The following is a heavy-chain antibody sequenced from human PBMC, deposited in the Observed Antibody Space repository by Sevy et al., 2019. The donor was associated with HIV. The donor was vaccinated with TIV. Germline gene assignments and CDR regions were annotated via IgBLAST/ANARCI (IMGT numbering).Heavy chain of an antibody. CDR3: AKGACSGGSCYWGGDYYYYYMDV. CDR2: IWYDGSNK. CDR1: GFTFSSYG. D-gene: IGHD2-15*01. J-gene: IGHJ6*03. Sequence: GGSLRLSCAASGFTFSSYGMHWVRQAPGKGLEWVAVIWYDGSNKYYADSVKGGFTISRDNSKNTLYLQMNSLRAEDTAVYYCAKGACSGGSCYWGGDYYYYYMDVWGKGTTVTVSS. V-gene: IGHV3-33*06.